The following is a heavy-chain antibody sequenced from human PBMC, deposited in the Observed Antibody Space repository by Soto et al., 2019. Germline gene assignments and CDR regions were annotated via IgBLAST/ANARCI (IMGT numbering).Heavy chain of an antibody. V-gene: IGHV1-18*01. J-gene: IGHJ4*02. CDR2: ISGYNGNT. CDR3: ARGGISPDY. D-gene: IGHD3-10*01. CDR1: GYTFTTSS. Sequence: QVQLVQSGVEVKAPGASVKVSCKASGYTFTTSSISWVRQAPGQGLEWMGWISGYNGNTNYAQKFQGRVTLTTDTSTNTAYMELRSLRSDDKAVYYCARGGISPDYWGQGTLVTVSS.